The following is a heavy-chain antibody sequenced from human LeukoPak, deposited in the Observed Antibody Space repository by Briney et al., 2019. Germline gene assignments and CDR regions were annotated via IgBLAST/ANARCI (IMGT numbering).Heavy chain of an antibody. CDR2: IYTSGST. CDR3: ASSDSSGWSDY. Sequence: SQTLSLTCTVSGGSISSGSYYWSWIRQPAGKGLEWIGRIYTSGSTNYNPSLKSRVTISVDTSKNQFSPKLSSVTAADTAVYYCASSDSSGWSDYWGQGTLVTVSS. V-gene: IGHV4-61*02. CDR1: GGSISSGSYY. J-gene: IGHJ4*02. D-gene: IGHD6-19*01.